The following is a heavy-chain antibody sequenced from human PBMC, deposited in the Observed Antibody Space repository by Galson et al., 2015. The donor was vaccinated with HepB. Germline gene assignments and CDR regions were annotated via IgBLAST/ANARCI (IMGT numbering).Heavy chain of an antibody. V-gene: IGHV5-51*01. D-gene: IGHD1-26*01. J-gene: IGHJ3*02. CDR3: ARHGWDPTDAFDI. CDR1: GYTFTTYW. Sequence: QSGAEVKKPGESLKISCKASGYTFTTYWIGWVRQMPGEGLELMGIIYPGDSDTRYSPSFQGQVTISADKSISTAYLQWSSLKASDTAMYYCARHGWDPTDAFDIWGQGTMVTVSS. CDR2: IYPGDSDT.